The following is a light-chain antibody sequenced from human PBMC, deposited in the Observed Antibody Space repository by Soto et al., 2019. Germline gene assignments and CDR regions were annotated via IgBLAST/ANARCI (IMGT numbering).Light chain of an antibody. CDR1: SSDVGEYDY. CDR2: DVS. V-gene: IGLV2-11*01. CDR3: CSYAGSPYV. J-gene: IGLJ1*01. Sequence: QSAPTQPRSVSGSPGQSVTISCTATSSDVGEYDYVSWYQQHPGKAPKLMIFDVSERPSGVPDRFSGSKTGNTASLTISGLQAEDEADYYCCSYAGSPYVFGTGTKVTVL.